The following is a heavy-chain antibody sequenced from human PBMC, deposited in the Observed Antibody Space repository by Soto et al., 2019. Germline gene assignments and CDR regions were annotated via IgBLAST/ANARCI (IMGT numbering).Heavy chain of an antibody. V-gene: IGHV1-2*06. J-gene: IGHJ4*03. CDR2: ITPNSGDT. D-gene: IGHD3-3*01. CDR3: VRWGYGFNSLEF. Sequence: ASVTVSCKASGYIFTGYFMHWVRQTPGQGLQWMGRITPNSGDTKYGQTFQGRVTLTRDTSTSTAYMELSGLRSDETALYYCVRWGYGFNSLEFWGQGTLVTVSS. CDR1: GYIFTGYF.